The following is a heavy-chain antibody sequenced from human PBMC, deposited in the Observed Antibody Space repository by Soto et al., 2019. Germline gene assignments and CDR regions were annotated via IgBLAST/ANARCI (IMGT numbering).Heavy chain of an antibody. D-gene: IGHD7-27*01. V-gene: IGHV3-64*01. CDR2: ISSNGGST. CDR3: ARAPGVRDAFDI. J-gene: IGHJ3*02. CDR1: GFTFSSYA. Sequence: GGSLRLSCAASGFTFSSYAMHWVRQAPGKGLEYVSAISSNGGSTYYANSVKGRFTISRDNSKNTLYLQMGSLRAEDMAVYYCARAPGVRDAFDIWGQGTMVTVSS.